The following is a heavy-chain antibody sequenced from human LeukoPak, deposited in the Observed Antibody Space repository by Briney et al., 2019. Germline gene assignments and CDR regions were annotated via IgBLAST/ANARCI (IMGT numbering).Heavy chain of an antibody. J-gene: IGHJ4*02. CDR1: GFTFSSYS. CDR2: ISSSSSYI. Sequence: RGSLRLSCAASGFTFSSYSMTWVRQAPGKGLEWVSSISSSSSYIYYADSVKGRFTISRDNAKNSLYLQMNSLRAEDTAVYYCARGYCSGGSCYSADLIDYWGQGTLVTVSS. CDR3: ARGYCSGGSCYSADLIDY. D-gene: IGHD2-15*01. V-gene: IGHV3-21*01.